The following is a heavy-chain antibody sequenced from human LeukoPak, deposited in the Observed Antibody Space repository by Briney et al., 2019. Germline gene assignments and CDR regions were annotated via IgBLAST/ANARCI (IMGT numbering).Heavy chain of an antibody. D-gene: IGHD1-26*01. CDR2: IIPIFGTA. CDR3: AVSGDAVGSDWFDP. CDR1: GYTFTSYD. Sequence: SAKVSCKASGYTFTSYDINWVRQATGQGLEWMGGIIPIFGTANYAQKFQGRVTITADKSTSTAYMELSSLRSEDTAVYYCAVSGDAVGSDWFDPWGQGTLVTVSS. V-gene: IGHV1-69*06. J-gene: IGHJ5*02.